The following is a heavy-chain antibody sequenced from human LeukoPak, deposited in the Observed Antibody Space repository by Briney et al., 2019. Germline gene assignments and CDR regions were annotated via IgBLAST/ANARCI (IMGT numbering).Heavy chain of an antibody. CDR1: GFTFSSYW. CDR3: AKRGVVVRVILIGFHKEAYYFDS. V-gene: IGHV3-23*01. CDR2: ISGSGGST. D-gene: IGHD3-10*01. J-gene: IGHJ4*02. Sequence: PGGSLRLSCAASGFTFSSYWMHWVRQAPGKGLEWVAGISGSGGSTNYADSVKGRFTISRDNPKNTLYLQMNSLRAEDTAVYFCAKRGVVVRVILIGFHKEAYYFDSWGQGALVSVSS.